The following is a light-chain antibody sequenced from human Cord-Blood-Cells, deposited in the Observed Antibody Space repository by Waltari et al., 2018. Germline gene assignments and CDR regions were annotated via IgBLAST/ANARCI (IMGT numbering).Light chain of an antibody. Sequence: SYVLTQPPSVSVAPGKTARITCGGNNIGSKTVNWYKQKPGQAPVLVIYYDSDRPSGIPERFSGSNSGNTATLTISRVEAGDEADYYCQVWDSSSDHWVFGGGTKLTVL. V-gene: IGLV3-21*04. CDR2: YDS. J-gene: IGLJ3*02. CDR1: NIGSKT. CDR3: QVWDSSSDHWV.